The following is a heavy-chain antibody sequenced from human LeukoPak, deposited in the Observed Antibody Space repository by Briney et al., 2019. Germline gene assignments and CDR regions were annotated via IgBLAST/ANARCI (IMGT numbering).Heavy chain of an antibody. J-gene: IGHJ2*01. CDR2: ISTDSKFK. CDR3: VRGPRSHRSDLTKWYFDL. V-gene: IGHV3-21*01. CDR1: EFTFRSFN. Sequence: GGSLRLSCAASEFTFRSFNMVWVRQAPGKGLEWVSSISTDSKFKYYSDSVTGRFTISRDNAENSLSLQMNSLRVDDTATYYCVRGPRSHRSDLTKWYFDLWGRGILVSVSS.